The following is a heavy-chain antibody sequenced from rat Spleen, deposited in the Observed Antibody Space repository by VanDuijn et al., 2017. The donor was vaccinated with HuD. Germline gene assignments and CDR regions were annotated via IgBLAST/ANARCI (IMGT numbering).Heavy chain of an antibody. D-gene: IGHD4-3*01. CDR1: GFTLSDYN. Sequence: EVQLVESGGGLVQPGRSLKLSCEVSGFTLSDYNMAWVRQAPRKGLEWVATIIYDGGRTYYQDSVKGRFTISRDNAKNTLYLQMDSLRSEDTATYYCARQDTSGYSNWFAYWGQGTLVTVSS. V-gene: IGHV5S10*01. CDR3: ARQDTSGYSNWFAY. CDR2: IIYDGGRT. J-gene: IGHJ3*01.